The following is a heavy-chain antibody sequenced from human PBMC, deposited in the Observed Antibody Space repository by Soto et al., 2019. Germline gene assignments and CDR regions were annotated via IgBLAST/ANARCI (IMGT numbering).Heavy chain of an antibody. Sequence: QVTLKETGPTLVKPTQTLTLTCTFSGFSLSTGGVGVGWIRQPPGKALEWLVVIYWDDDKHYSPSLKSRLTSPQHTSKNQVVLTMTNMDPVYTATYYCAHVGYFSSGRLFDPWGQGTLVTVSS. D-gene: IGHD3-10*01. CDR2: IYWDDDK. CDR3: AHVGYFSSGRLFDP. CDR1: GFSLSTGGVG. J-gene: IGHJ5*02. V-gene: IGHV2-5*02.